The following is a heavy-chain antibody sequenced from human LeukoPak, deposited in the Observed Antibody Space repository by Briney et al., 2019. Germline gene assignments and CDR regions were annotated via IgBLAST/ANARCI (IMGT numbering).Heavy chain of an antibody. V-gene: IGHV3-53*04. J-gene: IGHJ6*02. CDR1: GFTVSSNY. CDR3: ARDGRYCIITSCYGYYGMDV. Sequence: GGSLRLSCAASGFTVSSNYMSWVRQAPGKGLEWVSVIYSGGSTYYADSVKGRFTISRQNSKNTPDLQMNSLRPEDTAVYYCARDGRYCIITSCYGYYGMDVWGQGTTVTVSS. CDR2: IYSGGST. D-gene: IGHD2-2*01.